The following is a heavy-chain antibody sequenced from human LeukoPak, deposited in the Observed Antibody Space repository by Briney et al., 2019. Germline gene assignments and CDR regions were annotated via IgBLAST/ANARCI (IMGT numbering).Heavy chain of an antibody. CDR3: ARDRIWNDAGHDPFDI. CDR2: IYTSANT. CDR1: GASISSYY. D-gene: IGHD1-1*01. V-gene: IGHV4-4*07. J-gene: IGHJ3*02. Sequence: SETLSLTCNVSGASISSYYWSWIRQPAGKGLEWIGRIYTSANTNYSPSFKSRATISIDRSKNQFSLDLPSVTAADTAVYYCARDRIWNDAGHDPFDIWGQGTMVAVSS.